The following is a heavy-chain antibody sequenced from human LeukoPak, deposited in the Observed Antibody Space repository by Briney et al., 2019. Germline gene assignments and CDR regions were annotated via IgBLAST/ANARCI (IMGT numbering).Heavy chain of an antibody. Sequence: PSETLSLTCTVSGGSISSGGYYWSWIRQHPGKGLEWIGYIYYSGSTYYNPSLKSRVTISVDTSKNQFSLKLSSVTAADTAVYYRARTPRNYYDSSGYYFDYWGQGTLVTVSS. V-gene: IGHV4-31*03. CDR2: IYYSGST. CDR3: ARTPRNYYDSSGYYFDY. CDR1: GGSISSGGYY. D-gene: IGHD3-22*01. J-gene: IGHJ4*02.